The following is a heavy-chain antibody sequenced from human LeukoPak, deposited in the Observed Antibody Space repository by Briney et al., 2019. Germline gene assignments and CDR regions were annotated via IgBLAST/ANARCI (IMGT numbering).Heavy chain of an antibody. J-gene: IGHJ4*02. Sequence: PGGSLRLSCAASGFTFSSYAMHWVRQAPGKGLEWVAVIWYDETYKYYADSVKGRFTISRDNSKNTLYLQMNSLRAEDTALYYSAKDPHGSYGPRYFFDSWGQGTLVTVSS. CDR1: GFTFSSYA. V-gene: IGHV3-33*06. CDR3: AKDPHGSYGPRYFFDS. D-gene: IGHD5-18*01. CDR2: IWYDETYK.